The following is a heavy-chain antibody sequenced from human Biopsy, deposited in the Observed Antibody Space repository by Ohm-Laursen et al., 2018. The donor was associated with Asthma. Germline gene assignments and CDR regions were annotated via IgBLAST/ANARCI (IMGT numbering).Heavy chain of an antibody. V-gene: IGHV1-2*06. CDR1: GYTFIGCH. CDR3: ARGRKSAGDRWFDP. Sequence: ASVKVSCKVSGYTFIGCHIHWMRQAPGQGLEWMGRINPNSGGTNYAQKFQGRVTMTRDTSISTAYMEVSRLRSDDTAVYYCARGRKSAGDRWFDPWGQGTLVTVSS. CDR2: INPNSGGT. J-gene: IGHJ5*02. D-gene: IGHD6-13*01.